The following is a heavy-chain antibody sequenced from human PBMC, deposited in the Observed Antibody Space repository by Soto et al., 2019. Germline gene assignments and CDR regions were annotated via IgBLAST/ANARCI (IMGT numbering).Heavy chain of an antibody. CDR1: GFTFSSYG. J-gene: IGHJ6*02. CDR2: ISYDGSNK. D-gene: IGHD3-3*01. V-gene: IGHV3-30*18. Sequence: SLRLSCAASGFTFSSYGMHWVRQAPGKGLEWVAVISYDGSNKYYADSVKGRFTISRDNSKNTLYLQMNSLRAEDTAVYYCAKVERAYDFWSGYYYYGMDVWGQGTTVTVSS. CDR3: AKVERAYDFWSGYYYYGMDV.